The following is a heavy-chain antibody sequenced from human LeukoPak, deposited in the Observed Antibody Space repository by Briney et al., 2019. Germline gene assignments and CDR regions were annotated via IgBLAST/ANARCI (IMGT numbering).Heavy chain of an antibody. V-gene: IGHV3-15*01. J-gene: IGHJ4*02. Sequence: FXXAXXSXVRPAPXKGLGWLGHIKSKTDGETTDYAAPVKGRFTISRDNSKNTLYLQMNSLRAEDTAVYYCAKSNYYGSGSYSQGGEYYFDYWGQGTLVTVSS. D-gene: IGHD3-10*01. CDR1: FXXAX. CDR2: IKSKTDGETT. CDR3: AKSNYYGSGSYSQGGEYYFDY.